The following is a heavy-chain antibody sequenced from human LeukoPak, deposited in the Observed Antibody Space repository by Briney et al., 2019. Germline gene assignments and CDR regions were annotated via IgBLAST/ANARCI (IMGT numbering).Heavy chain of an antibody. CDR2: ISYDGSNK. CDR1: GFTFSSYA. D-gene: IGHD3-16*01. Sequence: GGSLRLSCAASGFTFSSYAMHWVRQAPGKGLEWVAVISYDGSNKYYADSVKGRFTISRDNSKNTLYLQMNSLRAEDTAVYYCARVQGGLFFRGDYWGQGTLVTVSS. V-gene: IGHV3-30*04. J-gene: IGHJ4*02. CDR3: ARVQGGLFFRGDY.